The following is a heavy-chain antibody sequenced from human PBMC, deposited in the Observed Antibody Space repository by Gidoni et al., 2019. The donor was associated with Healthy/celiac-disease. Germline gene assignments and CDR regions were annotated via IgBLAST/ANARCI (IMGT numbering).Heavy chain of an antibody. CDR3: ARPRDYGDLIDY. CDR2: IYPGDSDT. V-gene: IGHV5-51*01. Sequence: VQLVQSGAEVTNLGESLTISCKGSGYSFTSAWIGWVRQMPGKGLEWMGIIYPGDSDTRYSPSFQGQITITADKSISTAYLQWSSLKASNTAMYYCARPRDYGDLIDYWGQGTLVTVSS. D-gene: IGHD4-17*01. J-gene: IGHJ4*02. CDR1: GYSFTSAW.